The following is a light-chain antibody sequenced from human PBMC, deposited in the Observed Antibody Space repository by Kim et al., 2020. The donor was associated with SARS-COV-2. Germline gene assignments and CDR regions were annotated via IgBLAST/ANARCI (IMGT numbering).Light chain of an antibody. CDR2: PHS. CDR3: AAWDGRMNAWV. Sequence: ASRTPGQTVTISCSGSTSVFWYQQHPKTAPKLLIYPHSQRPSGVPDRFSASKSDTSASLAISGLQFEDAADYYCAAWDGRMNAWVFGGGTQLTVL. V-gene: IGLV1-44*01. CDR1: TS. J-gene: IGLJ3*02.